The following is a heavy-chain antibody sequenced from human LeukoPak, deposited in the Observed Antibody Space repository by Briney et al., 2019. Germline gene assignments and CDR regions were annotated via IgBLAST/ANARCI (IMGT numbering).Heavy chain of an antibody. D-gene: IGHD6-13*01. CDR1: GFTFSSYS. Sequence: GGSLRLSCAASGFTFSSYSMNWVRQAPGKGLEWVSSISDSGAYIYYADSVKGRFTISRDNAKNSLHLQMNSLRAEDTAVYYCARVSNAGTFWGQGTLVTVSS. CDR2: ISDSGAYI. CDR3: ARVSNAGTF. J-gene: IGHJ4*02. V-gene: IGHV3-21*01.